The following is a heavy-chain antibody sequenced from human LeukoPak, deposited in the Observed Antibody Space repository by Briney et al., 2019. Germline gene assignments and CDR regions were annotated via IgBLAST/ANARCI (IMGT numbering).Heavy chain of an antibody. J-gene: IGHJ6*02. CDR1: GGTFSSYA. CDR3: ARTESTSGSDPPLYYYYGMDV. CDR2: IIPILGIA. V-gene: IGHV1-69*04. D-gene: IGHD1-26*01. Sequence: ASVKVSCKASGGTFSSYAISWVRQAPGQGLEWMGRIIPILGIANYAQKFQGRVTITADKSTSTAYMELSSLRSEDTAVYYCARTESTSGSDPPLYYYYGMDVWGQGTTVTVSS.